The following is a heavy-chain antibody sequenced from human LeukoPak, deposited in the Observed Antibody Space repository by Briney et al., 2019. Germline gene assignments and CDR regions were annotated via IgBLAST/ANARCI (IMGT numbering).Heavy chain of an antibody. CDR1: GLAFSAYK. CDR2: ISTDGYTT. J-gene: IGHJ4*02. D-gene: IGHD2-15*01. CDR3: VVGGSPGY. V-gene: IGHV3-74*01. Sequence: GVLRLSCAASGLAFSAYKMHWVRQAPRKGLVWASRISTDGYTTDYADFVQGRFTASRDNTKNTWSLEMNSLRAEDTAVYYCVVGGSPGYWGQGTLVTVSS.